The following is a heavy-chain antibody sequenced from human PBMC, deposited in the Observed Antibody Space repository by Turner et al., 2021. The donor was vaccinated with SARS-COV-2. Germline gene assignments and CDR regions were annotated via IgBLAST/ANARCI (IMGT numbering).Heavy chain of an antibody. D-gene: IGHD2-21*02. CDR2: IYSGGTT. J-gene: IGHJ2*01. V-gene: IGHV3-53*04. CDR1: GLTVSSNY. CDR3: ARFFFSGGGRHTRYWRDWSSVVCSSDL. Sequence: EVQLVESGGGLVQPGGSLRLSCAASGLTVSSNYRSWVRQAPGKGLEWFSVIYSGGTTYYADSVKGRFTISRHNSKNTLYLQMNSLRAEDTAVYYCARFFFSGGGRHTRYWRDWSSVVCSSDL.